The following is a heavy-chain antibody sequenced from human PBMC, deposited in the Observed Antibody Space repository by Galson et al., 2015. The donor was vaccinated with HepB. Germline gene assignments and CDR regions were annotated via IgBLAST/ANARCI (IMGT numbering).Heavy chain of an antibody. J-gene: IGHJ6*02. D-gene: IGHD3-10*01. CDR3: ARGVFTMVRGDHGMDV. CDR2: INPNSGGT. V-gene: IGHV1-2*04. Sequence: SVKVSCKASGYTFTGYYMHWVRQAPGQGLEWMGWINPNSGGTNYAQKFQGWVTMTRDTSISTAYMELSRLRSDDTAVYYCARGVFTMVRGDHGMDVWGQGTTVTVSS. CDR1: GYTFTGYY.